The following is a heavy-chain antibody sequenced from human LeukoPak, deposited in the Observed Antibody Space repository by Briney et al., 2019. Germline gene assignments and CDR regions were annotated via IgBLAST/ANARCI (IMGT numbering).Heavy chain of an antibody. J-gene: IGHJ4*02. CDR3: AKEGRSGWSKFFVY. Sequence: PGGALRLSCAASGFTFSSSAMGWVRQAPGKGLEWVSTISGSGGSTYYADSVKGQFTVSRDNSKNTLYLQMNSLRAEDTAVYYYAKEGRSGWSKFFVYWGQGTLVTVSS. D-gene: IGHD6-19*01. CDR2: ISGSGGST. V-gene: IGHV3-23*01. CDR1: GFTFSSSA.